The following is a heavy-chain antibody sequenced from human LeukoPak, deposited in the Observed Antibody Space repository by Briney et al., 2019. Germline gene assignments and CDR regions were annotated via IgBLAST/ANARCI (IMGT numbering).Heavy chain of an antibody. V-gene: IGHV5-51*01. D-gene: IGHD2-2*01. J-gene: IGHJ4*02. CDR3: ARHLSSISSCPNY. CDR1: GYSFASYW. CDR2: IYPGDSDI. Sequence: PGESRKISCKGSGYSFASYWIAWVRQMPGKGLEWMGVIYPGDSDITYSPSFQGQVTISADKSVSTAYLHWSSLKASDTAIYYCARHLSSISSCPNYWGQGTLVTVSS.